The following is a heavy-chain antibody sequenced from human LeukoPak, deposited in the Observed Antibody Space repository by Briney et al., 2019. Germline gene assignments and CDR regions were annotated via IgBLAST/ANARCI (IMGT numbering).Heavy chain of an antibody. J-gene: IGHJ4*02. CDR1: GLTFSSYA. V-gene: IGHV3-23*01. Sequence: GGSLRLSCAASGLTFSSYAMTWVRQAPGKGLEWVSAISGMVGSAFYADFVKGRFTISRDNSKNTLYLQMNSLRAEDTAVYYCAKSSKAVMYYFDYWGQGTLVTVSS. D-gene: IGHD3-16*01. CDR3: AKSSKAVMYYFDY. CDR2: ISGMVGSA.